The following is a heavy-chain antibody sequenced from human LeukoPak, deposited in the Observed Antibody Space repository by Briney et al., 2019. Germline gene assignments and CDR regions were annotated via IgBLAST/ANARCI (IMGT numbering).Heavy chain of an antibody. CDR1: GYTFTCYY. Sequence: ASVKVSCKASGYTFTCYYMHWVRQAPGQGLEWMGWINPNSGGTNYAQKFQGRVTMTRDTSISTAYMELSRLRSDDTAVYYCARVGSRPENVFDYWGQGTLVTVSS. J-gene: IGHJ4*02. D-gene: IGHD2-15*01. CDR3: ARVGSRPENVFDY. V-gene: IGHV1-2*02. CDR2: INPNSGGT.